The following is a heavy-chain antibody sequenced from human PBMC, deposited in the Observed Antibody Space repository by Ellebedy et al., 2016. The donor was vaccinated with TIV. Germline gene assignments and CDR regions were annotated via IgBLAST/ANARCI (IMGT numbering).Heavy chain of an antibody. V-gene: IGHV3-21*04. Sequence: GESLKISXAASGFTFSSYGINWVRQAPGKGLEWVSSISSSSSYIYYADSVKGRFTISRDNAKNSLYLQMNSLRAEDTAVYYCARAPGGAVAGNYYYYGMDVWGQGTTVTVSS. CDR3: ARAPGGAVAGNYYYYGMDV. CDR2: ISSSSSYI. J-gene: IGHJ6*02. CDR1: GFTFSSYG. D-gene: IGHD6-19*01.